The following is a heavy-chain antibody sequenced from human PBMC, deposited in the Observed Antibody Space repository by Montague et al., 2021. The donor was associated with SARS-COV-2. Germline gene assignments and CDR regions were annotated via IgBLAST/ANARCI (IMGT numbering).Heavy chain of an antibody. J-gene: IGHJ4*02. CDR2: INHSGST. D-gene: IGHD2-15*01. CDR1: GGSFSGYY. CDR3: ARGSVDIVVVVAATPPYFDY. Sequence: SETLSFTCAVYGGSFSGYYWSWIRQPPGKGLEWIGEINHSGSTNYNPSLKSRVTISVDTSKNQFSLELSSVTAADTAVYYCARGSVDIVVVVAATPPYFDYWGQGTLVTVSS. V-gene: IGHV4-34*01.